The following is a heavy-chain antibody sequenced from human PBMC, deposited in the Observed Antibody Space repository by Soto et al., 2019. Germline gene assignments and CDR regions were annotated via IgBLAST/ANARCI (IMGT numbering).Heavy chain of an antibody. Sequence: SVKVSCKASGGTFSSYAISWVRQAPRQGLEWMGGIIPIFGTANYAQKFQGRVTITADESTSTAYMELSSLRSEDTAVYYCARDREDGSNAHDSWGQGTLVTVSS. J-gene: IGHJ4*02. D-gene: IGHD2-8*01. CDR3: ARDREDGSNAHDS. CDR1: GGTFSSYA. V-gene: IGHV1-69*13. CDR2: IIPIFGTA.